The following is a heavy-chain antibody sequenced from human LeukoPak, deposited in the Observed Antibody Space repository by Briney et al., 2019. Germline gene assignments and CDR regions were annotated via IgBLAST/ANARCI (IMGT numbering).Heavy chain of an antibody. CDR2: IYTSGTT. CDR1: GRSISSYY. CDR3: ARHLALTGFDY. V-gene: IGHV4-4*09. D-gene: IGHD3-9*01. Sequence: SESLSLTCTVSGRSISSYYWSWIRHPAGKGREGSGYIYTSGTTNYNLTLKSRITKSADSSTNQFSLNLSTVTAADTAVYSCARHLALTGFDYWGQGTLVTVSS. J-gene: IGHJ4*02.